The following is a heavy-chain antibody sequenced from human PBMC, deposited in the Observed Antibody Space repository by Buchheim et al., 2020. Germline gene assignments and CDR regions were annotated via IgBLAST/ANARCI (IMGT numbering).Heavy chain of an antibody. D-gene: IGHD6-13*01. J-gene: IGHJ4*02. Sequence: QVQLVESGGNVVQPGRSLRLSCAASEFTFSSYGMHWVRQAPGKGLEWVALISYDGSNKFYADYVKGRITISRDNSKNTLYLQMNSLRAEDTAVYYCANLPISAAANYWGQGTL. V-gene: IGHV3-30*18. CDR3: ANLPISAAANY. CDR1: EFTFSSYG. CDR2: ISYDGSNK.